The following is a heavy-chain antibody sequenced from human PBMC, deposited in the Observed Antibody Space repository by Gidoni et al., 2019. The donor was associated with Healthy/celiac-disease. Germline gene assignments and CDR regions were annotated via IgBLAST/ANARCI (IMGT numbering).Heavy chain of an antibody. V-gene: IGHV3-66*01. Sequence: EVQRVESGGGLVQPGGSLRLSCAASGFTVSRNYMSWFRQAPGKGLEWVSVIYSGGSTYDADSVKGRFTISRDNSKNTLYLQMNSLRAEDTAVYYCAREAYYYDSSGYYLDYWGQGTLVTVSS. CDR2: IYSGGST. CDR3: AREAYYYDSSGYYLDY. D-gene: IGHD3-22*01. CDR1: GFTVSRNY. J-gene: IGHJ4*02.